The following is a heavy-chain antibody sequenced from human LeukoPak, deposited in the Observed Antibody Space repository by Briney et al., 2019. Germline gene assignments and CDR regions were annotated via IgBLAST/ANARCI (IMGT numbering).Heavy chain of an antibody. V-gene: IGHV4-59*01. Sequence: SETLSLTCAVSGDSISTYYWSWIRQPPGKGLEWIGYLYYTGSTNYNPSLKSRVTISVDTSKNQFSLKLSSVTAADTAVYYCARDLGYSSSLVLGYWGQGTLVTVSS. CDR2: LYYTGST. D-gene: IGHD6-13*01. CDR3: ARDLGYSSSLVLGY. CDR1: GDSISTYY. J-gene: IGHJ4*02.